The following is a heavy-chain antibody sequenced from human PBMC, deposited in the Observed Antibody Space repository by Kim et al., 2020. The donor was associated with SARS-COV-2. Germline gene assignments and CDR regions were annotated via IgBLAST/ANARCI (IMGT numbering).Heavy chain of an antibody. CDR1: GGTFSSYA. CDR2: IIPIFGTA. Sequence: SVKVSCKASGGTFSSYAISWVRQAPGQGLEWMGGIIPIFGTANYAQKFQGRVTITADESTSTAYMELSSLRSEDTAVYYCARVPTRGVITSWFDPWGQGTLVTVSS. J-gene: IGHJ5*02. V-gene: IGHV1-69*13. CDR3: ARVPTRGVITSWFDP. D-gene: IGHD3-10*01.